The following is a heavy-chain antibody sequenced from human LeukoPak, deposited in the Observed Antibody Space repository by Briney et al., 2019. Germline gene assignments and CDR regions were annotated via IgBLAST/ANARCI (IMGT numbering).Heavy chain of an antibody. J-gene: IGHJ4*02. Sequence: PGGSLRLSCAASGFTFDDYGMSWVRQAPGKGLEWVSGINWNGGSTGYADSVKGRFTISRDNAKNSLYLQMNGLRAEDTALYYCARGLRFLEWLSGFDYWGQGTLVTVSS. D-gene: IGHD3-3*01. CDR2: INWNGGST. CDR1: GFTFDDYG. V-gene: IGHV3-20*04. CDR3: ARGLRFLEWLSGFDY.